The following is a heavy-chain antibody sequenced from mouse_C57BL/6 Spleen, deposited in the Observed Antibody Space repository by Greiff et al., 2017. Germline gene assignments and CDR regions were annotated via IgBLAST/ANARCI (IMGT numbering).Heavy chain of an antibody. J-gene: IGHJ4*01. CDR3: ARREIGGAMDY. CDR1: GYTFTSYW. V-gene: IGHV1-53*01. CDR2: INPSNGGT. D-gene: IGHD2-14*01. Sequence: QVQLKQPGPELVKPGASVKLSCKASGYTFTSYWMHWVKQRPGQGLEWIGNINPSNGGTNYNEKFKSKATLPVDKSSSTAYMQRSSLTSEDSAVYYCARREIGGAMDYWGQGTSVTVS.